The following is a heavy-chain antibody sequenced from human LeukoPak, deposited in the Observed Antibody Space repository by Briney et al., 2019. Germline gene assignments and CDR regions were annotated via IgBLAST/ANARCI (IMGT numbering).Heavy chain of an antibody. CDR1: GFTFSNFW. CDR3: ARDHARDGYNF. Sequence: PGGSLRLSCVGSGFTFSNFWMNWVRQAPGKGLEWVANINQDGSEKNYMDSVKGRFTISRDNAKNSLYLQMNSLRVEDTAVYYCARDHARDGYNFWGQGTLVTVSS. V-gene: IGHV3-7*01. CDR2: INQDGSEK. J-gene: IGHJ4*02. D-gene: IGHD5-24*01.